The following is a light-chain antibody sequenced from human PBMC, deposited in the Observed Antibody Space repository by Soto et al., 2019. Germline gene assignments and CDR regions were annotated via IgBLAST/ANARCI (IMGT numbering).Light chain of an antibody. CDR1: QSIKNW. V-gene: IGKV1-5*03. Sequence: DIQMTQSPSSLSASVGDRVTITCRASQSIKNWLAWYQQKPGEAPKLLIYKASTLESGVPSRFSGSGSGTEFTLTISCLQPDDFATYYCQHYNSYSEAFGQGTKVDIK. CDR3: QHYNSYSEA. CDR2: KAS. J-gene: IGKJ1*01.